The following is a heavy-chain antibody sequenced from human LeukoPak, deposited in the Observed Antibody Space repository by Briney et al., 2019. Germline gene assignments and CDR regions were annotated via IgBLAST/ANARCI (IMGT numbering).Heavy chain of an antibody. CDR1: GYTFTGYY. CDR2: INPNRGGT. CDR3: ARSHCSSTSCYNYV. D-gene: IGHD2-2*02. J-gene: IGHJ6*02. Sequence: ASVKVSCKASGYTFTGYYMHWVRQAPGQGLEWMGWINPNRGGTNYAQKFQGRVTMTRDTSISTAYMELSRLRSDDTAVYYCARSHCSSTSCYNYVWGQGTTVTVSS. V-gene: IGHV1-2*02.